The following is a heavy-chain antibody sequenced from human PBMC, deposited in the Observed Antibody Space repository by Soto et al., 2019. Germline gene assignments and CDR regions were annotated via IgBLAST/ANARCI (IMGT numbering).Heavy chain of an antibody. V-gene: IGHV1-18*01. J-gene: IGHJ4*02. CDR2: ISAYNGNT. Sequence: QIQLVQSGAEVKKPGASVKVSCKASGYTFSSYHITWVRQAPGQGLEWMGWISAYNGNTNYAQNLQGRVTMTTDPATTTAYMERRSRRADDTAVYYCARDRPPVDYWGQGTLVTVSS. CDR1: GYTFSSYH. CDR3: ARDRPPVDY.